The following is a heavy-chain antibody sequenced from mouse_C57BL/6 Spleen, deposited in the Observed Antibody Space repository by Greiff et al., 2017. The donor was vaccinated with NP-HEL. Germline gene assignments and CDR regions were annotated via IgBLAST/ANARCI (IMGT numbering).Heavy chain of an antibody. CDR2: IYPGDGDT. V-gene: IGHV1-80*01. J-gene: IGHJ3*01. D-gene: IGHD2-3*01. Sequence: QVQLKESGAELVKPGASVKISCKASGYAFSSYWMNWVKQRPGKGLEWIGQIYPGDGDTNYNGKFKGKATLTADKSSSTAYMQLSSLTSEDSAVYFCARALDGGYFAWFAYWGQGTLVTVSA. CDR3: ARALDGGYFAWFAY. CDR1: GYAFSSYW.